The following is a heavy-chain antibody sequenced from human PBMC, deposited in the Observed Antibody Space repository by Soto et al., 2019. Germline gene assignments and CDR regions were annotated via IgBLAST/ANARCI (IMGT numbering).Heavy chain of an antibody. CDR3: AKYYYGFDY. CDR1: GGSISSSSYY. Sequence: SETLSLTCTVSGGSISSSSYYWGWIRQPPGKGLEWIGSIYYSGSTYYNPSLKSRVTISVDTSKNQFSLKLSSVTAEDAAVYYCAKYYYGFDYWGQGTLVTVSS. J-gene: IGHJ4*02. CDR2: IYYSGST. D-gene: IGHD3-10*01. V-gene: IGHV4-39*07.